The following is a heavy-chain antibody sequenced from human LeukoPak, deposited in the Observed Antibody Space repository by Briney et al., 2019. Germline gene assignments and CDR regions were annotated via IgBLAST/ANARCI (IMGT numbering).Heavy chain of an antibody. CDR2: INPNSGGT. CDR3: ARGDTTYYDFWSGYYGLEDY. Sequence: ASVKVSCKASGYTFTGYYMHWVRQAPGQGLEWMGWINPNSGGTNYAQKFQGRVTMTRDTSISTAYMELSRLRSDDTAVYYCARGDTTYYDFWSGYYGLEDYWGQGTLVTVSS. V-gene: IGHV1-2*02. D-gene: IGHD3-3*01. J-gene: IGHJ4*02. CDR1: GYTFTGYY.